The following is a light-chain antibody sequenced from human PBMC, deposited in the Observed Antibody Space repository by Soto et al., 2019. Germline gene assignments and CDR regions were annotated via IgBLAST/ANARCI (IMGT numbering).Light chain of an antibody. V-gene: IGLV2-14*03. CDR1: RSDIGTYNY. J-gene: IGLJ1*01. CDR3: MSYTTTSSFV. Sequence: QSVLTQPASMSRSPGQSITISCTGTRSDIGTYNYLSWYQQHPGKAPRLVISDVSNRPSGVSNRFSGSKSGNTASLTITGLQSEHEADYYCMSYTTTSSFVFGSSTKVTVL. CDR2: DVS.